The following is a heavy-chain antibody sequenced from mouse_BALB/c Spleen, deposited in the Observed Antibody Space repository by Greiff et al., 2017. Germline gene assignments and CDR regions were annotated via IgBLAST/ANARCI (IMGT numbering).Heavy chain of an antibody. Sequence: EVQVVESGGGLVQPGGSLKLSCAASGFTFSSYGMSWVRQTPDKRLELVATINSNGGSTYYPDSVKGRFTISRDNAKNTLYLQMSSLKSEDTAMYYCAREGGYYYWYFDVGGAGTTVTVSS. D-gene: IGHD2-3*01. J-gene: IGHJ1*01. CDR3: AREGGYYYWYFDV. V-gene: IGHV5-6-3*01. CDR2: INSNGGST. CDR1: GFTFSSYG.